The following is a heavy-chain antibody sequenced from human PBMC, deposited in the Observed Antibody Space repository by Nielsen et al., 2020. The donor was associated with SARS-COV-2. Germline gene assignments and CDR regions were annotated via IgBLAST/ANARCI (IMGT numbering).Heavy chain of an antibody. CDR3: ANTPQQRVFQPKHYYYGMDV. CDR2: ISGSGGST. CDR1: GFTFSSYA. J-gene: IGHJ6*02. V-gene: IGHV3-23*01. D-gene: IGHD6-13*01. Sequence: GESLKISCAASGFTFSSYAMSWVRQAPGKGLEWVSAISGSGGSTYYADSVKGRFTISRDNSKNTLYLQMNSLRAEDTAVYYCANTPQQRVFQPKHYYYGMDVWGQGTTVTVSS.